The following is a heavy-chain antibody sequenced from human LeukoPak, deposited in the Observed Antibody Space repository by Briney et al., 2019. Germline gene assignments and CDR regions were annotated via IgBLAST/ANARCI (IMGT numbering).Heavy chain of an antibody. CDR3: ARGERYSYGYFGGAFDI. V-gene: IGHV5-51*01. CDR2: IYPGDSDT. J-gene: IGHJ3*02. Sequence: GESLKISCKGSGYSFTSYWIGWVRQMPGKGLEWMGIIYPGDSDTRYSPSFQGQVTISADKSISTAYLQWSSLKASDTTMYYCARGERYSYGYFGGAFDIWGQGTMVTVSS. D-gene: IGHD5-18*01. CDR1: GYSFTSYW.